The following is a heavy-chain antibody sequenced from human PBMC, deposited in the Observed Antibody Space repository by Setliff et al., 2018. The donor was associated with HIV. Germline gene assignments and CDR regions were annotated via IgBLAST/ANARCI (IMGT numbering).Heavy chain of an antibody. CDR2: IIPMFGAA. V-gene: IGHV1-69*05. J-gene: IGHJ4*02. D-gene: IGHD3-10*01. Sequence: ASVKVSCKASGGTFSSYAISWVRQAPGQGLEWMGGIIPMFGAANYAQKFQGRVTITTDASTSAAYMELSSLRSEDTAVYYCTGQTYYYGSGRYFPPDYWGQGTLVTVSS. CDR1: GGTFSSYA. CDR3: TGQTYYYGSGRYFPPDY.